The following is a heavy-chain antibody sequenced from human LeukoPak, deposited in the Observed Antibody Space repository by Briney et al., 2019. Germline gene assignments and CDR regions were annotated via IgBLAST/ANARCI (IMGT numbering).Heavy chain of an antibody. D-gene: IGHD1-26*01. CDR1: GYTFTDYY. J-gene: IGHJ4*02. Sequence: ASVKVSCKTSGYTFTDYYIHWVRQAPGQGLEWMGWIVPNSGGTNYAQKFQGRVTMTRDTSISTAYMELSRLRYDDTAVYYCATLGATSFDYWGQGALVTVSP. CDR3: ATLGATSFDY. V-gene: IGHV1-2*02. CDR2: IVPNSGGT.